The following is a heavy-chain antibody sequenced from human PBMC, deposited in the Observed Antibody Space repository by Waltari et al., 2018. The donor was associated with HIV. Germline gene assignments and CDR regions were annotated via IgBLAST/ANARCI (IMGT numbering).Heavy chain of an antibody. V-gene: IGHV3-23*01. CDR1: GFTFSSYA. D-gene: IGHD3-22*01. Sequence: EVQLLESGGGLVQPGGSLRLSCAASGFTFSSYAMSWVRQAPGKGLEGVSAISGSGGSTYYADSVKGRFTISRDNSKNTLYLQMNSLRAEDTAVYYCAKAMPQDYYDSSGHLDYYYYGMDVWGQGTTVTVSS. CDR2: ISGSGGST. J-gene: IGHJ6*02. CDR3: AKAMPQDYYDSSGHLDYYYYGMDV.